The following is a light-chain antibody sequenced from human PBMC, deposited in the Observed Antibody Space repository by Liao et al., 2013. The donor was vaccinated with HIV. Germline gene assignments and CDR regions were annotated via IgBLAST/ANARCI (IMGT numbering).Light chain of an antibody. Sequence: SYELTQPPSVSVSPGQTARITCSGDALPNQYAYWFQQKPGQAPVLVINKDSERLSEVPERFSGSNSANTATLTISGTQAIDEADYYCQTWDRTTYVFGSGTKVTV. CDR2: KDS. CDR1: ALPNQY. J-gene: IGLJ1*01. V-gene: IGLV3-25*02. CDR3: QTWDRTTYV.